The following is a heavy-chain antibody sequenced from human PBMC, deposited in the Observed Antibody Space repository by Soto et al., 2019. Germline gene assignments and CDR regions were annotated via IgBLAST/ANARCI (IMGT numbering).Heavy chain of an antibody. Sequence: GGSLRLSCAASGFTFTNAWMSWVRQAPGKGLEWVGRIKSKTDGGTTDYAAPVKGRFTISRDDSKNTLYLQMNSLKTEDTAVYYCTTARGTYGAEYFQHWGQGTLVTVSS. J-gene: IGHJ1*01. CDR3: TTARGTYGAEYFQH. CDR1: GFTFTNAW. V-gene: IGHV3-15*01. D-gene: IGHD4-17*01. CDR2: IKSKTDGGTT.